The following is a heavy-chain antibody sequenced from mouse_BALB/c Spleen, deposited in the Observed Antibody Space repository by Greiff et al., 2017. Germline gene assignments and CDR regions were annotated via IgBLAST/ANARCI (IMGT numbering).Heavy chain of an antibody. CDR2: IWAGGST. Sequence: QVQLKESGPGLVAPSQSLSITCTVSGFSLTSYGVHWVRQPPGKGLEWLGVIWAGGSTNYNSALMSRLSISKDNSKSQVFLKMNSLQTGDTAMYYCARDYYYGSSYAMDYWGQGTSVTVSS. J-gene: IGHJ4*01. V-gene: IGHV2-9*02. CDR3: ARDYYYGSSYAMDY. CDR1: GFSLTSYG. D-gene: IGHD1-1*01.